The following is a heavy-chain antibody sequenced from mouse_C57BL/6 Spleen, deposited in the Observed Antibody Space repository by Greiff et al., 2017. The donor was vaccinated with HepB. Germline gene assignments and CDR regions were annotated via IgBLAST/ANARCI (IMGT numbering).Heavy chain of an antibody. CDR1: GYTFTDYA. V-gene: IGHV1-67*01. Sequence: VQLQQSGPELVRPGVSVKISCKGSGYTFTDYAMHWVKQSHAKSLEWIGVISTYYGDASYNQKFKDKATMTVDKSSSTAYMELARLTSEDSAVYYWAREGHYYGSSPWYFDVWGTGTTVTVSS. D-gene: IGHD1-1*01. CDR3: AREGHYYGSSPWYFDV. CDR2: ISTYYGDA. J-gene: IGHJ1*03.